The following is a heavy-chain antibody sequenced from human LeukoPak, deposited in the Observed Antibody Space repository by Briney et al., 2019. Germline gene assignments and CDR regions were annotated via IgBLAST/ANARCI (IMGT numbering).Heavy chain of an antibody. V-gene: IGHV3-21*04. D-gene: IGHD3-22*01. CDR2: ISSSSSYI. CDR1: GFTFSSYS. CDR3: ASGLISGSLRGDAFDI. Sequence: GGSLRLSCAASGFTFSSYSMNWVRQAPGKGLEWVSSISSSSSYIYYADSVKGRFTISRDNSKNTLYLQMNSLRAEDTAVYYCASGLISGSLRGDAFDIWGQGTMVTVSS. J-gene: IGHJ3*02.